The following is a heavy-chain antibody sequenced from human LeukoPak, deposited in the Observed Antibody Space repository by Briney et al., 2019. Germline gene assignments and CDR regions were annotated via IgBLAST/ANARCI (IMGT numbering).Heavy chain of an antibody. CDR3: AREPHYYYYMDV. CDR1: GFTVSSNY. J-gene: IGHJ6*03. V-gene: IGHV3-53*01. Sequence: GGSLRLSCAASGFTVSSNYMSWVRQAPGKGLEWVSVIYSGGSTYYADSVKGRFTISRDNSKNTLYLQMNSLRAEDTAVYYCAREPHYYYYMDVWGKGATVTVSS. CDR2: IYSGGST.